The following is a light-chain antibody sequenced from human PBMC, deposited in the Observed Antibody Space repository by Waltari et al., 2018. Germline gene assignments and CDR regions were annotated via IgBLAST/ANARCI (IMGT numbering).Light chain of an antibody. CDR2: AAS. J-gene: IGKJ4*01. CDR1: QAISDS. CDR3: QQSYETPLT. V-gene: IGKV1-NL1*01. Sequence: DIQMTQSPSSLSASVGDRVTITCRASQAISDSLAWYQQKPGKAPKLLLYAASRLESGVPSRFSGSGSGTDYTLAISSLQPEDFAIYYCQQSYETPLTFGGGTRVEIK.